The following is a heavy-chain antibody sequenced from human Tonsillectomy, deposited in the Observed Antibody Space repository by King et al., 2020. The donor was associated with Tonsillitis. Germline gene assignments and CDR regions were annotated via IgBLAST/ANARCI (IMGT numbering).Heavy chain of an antibody. CDR1: GFTFRGYA. CDR2: ISYDGGLQ. V-gene: IGHV3-30*04. CDR3: ARDPEWLVRNDLPNYFDY. J-gene: IGHJ4*02. D-gene: IGHD6-19*01. Sequence: VQLVESGGGVVQPGRSLRLSCAASGFTFRGYAMHWVRQAPGKGLEWVAVISYDGGLQYYADSVKGRFTISRDNSKNTLYLQANSLRAEDTAVYYCARDPEWLVRNDLPNYFDYWGQGTLVTVSS.